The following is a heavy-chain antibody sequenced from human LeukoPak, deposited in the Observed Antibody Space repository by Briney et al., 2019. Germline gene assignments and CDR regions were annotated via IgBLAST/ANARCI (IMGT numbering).Heavy chain of an antibody. CDR2: ISSSGSTI. CDR3: ARARGVVPALFY. Sequence: GGSLRLSCAASGFTFSDYYMSWIRQAPGKGLEWVSYISSSGSTIYYADSVKGRFTISRDNAMNSLYLQVNSLRAEDTAVYYCARARGVVPALFYWGQGTLVTVSS. J-gene: IGHJ4*02. D-gene: IGHD2-2*01. CDR1: GFTFSDYY. V-gene: IGHV3-11*01.